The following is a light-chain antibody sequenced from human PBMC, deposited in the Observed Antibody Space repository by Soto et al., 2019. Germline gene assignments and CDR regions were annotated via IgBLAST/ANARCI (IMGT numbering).Light chain of an antibody. V-gene: IGKV3-15*01. J-gene: IGKJ3*01. CDR2: GAS. CDR3: QQYSNWPGRT. CDR1: QSVSTN. Sequence: EIVMTQSPATLSVSPGERATLSCRASQSVSTNLAWYQQKPGQAPRLLIYGASTRATGMPARFSGSGSGTEFSLTISSLQSEDFAVYYCQQYSNWPGRTFGPGTKVDIK.